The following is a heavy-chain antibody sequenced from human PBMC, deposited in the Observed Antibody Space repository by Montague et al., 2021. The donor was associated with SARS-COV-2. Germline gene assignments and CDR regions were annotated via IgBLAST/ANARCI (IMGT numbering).Heavy chain of an antibody. V-gene: IGHV2-5*02. Sequence: PALVKPTKTLTLTCTFSGFSLNTSGEGVGWVRQPPGKALEWLALIYWDDDKRYSPSLKSRSTTSKDTTKNEVVLTVANMDPVDTATYYCARYGDYGSWFDPWGQGTLVTVSS. CDR2: IYWDDDK. CDR1: GFSLNTSGEG. CDR3: ARYGDYGSWFDP. J-gene: IGHJ5*02. D-gene: IGHD4-17*01.